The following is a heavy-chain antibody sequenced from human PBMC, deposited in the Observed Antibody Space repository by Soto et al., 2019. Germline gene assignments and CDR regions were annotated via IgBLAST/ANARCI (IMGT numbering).Heavy chain of an antibody. CDR1: GFTFSRYV. D-gene: IGHD2-2*01. CDR3: AKETGYRSTPITH. Sequence: QVQLVESGGGVVQPGRSLRLSCAASGFTFSRYVMHWVRQAPGKGLEWVAVVSYDGSNKYYEDSVKGIFTISRDNSKNTLYMQMNSLRAEDTAVYYCAKETGYRSTPITHWGQGTLVTVSS. J-gene: IGHJ4*02. V-gene: IGHV3-30*18. CDR2: VSYDGSNK.